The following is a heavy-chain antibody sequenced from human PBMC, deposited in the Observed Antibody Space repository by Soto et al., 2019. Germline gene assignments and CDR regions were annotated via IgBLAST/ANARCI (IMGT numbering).Heavy chain of an antibody. V-gene: IGHV1-69*08. J-gene: IGHJ6*03. CDR1: GGTFSSYT. D-gene: IGHD1-26*01. Sequence: QVQLVQSGAEVKKPGSSVKVSCKASGGTFSSYTISWVRQAPGQGLEWMGRIIPILGIANYAQKFQGRVTITADKSTSTAYMELSSLRSEDTAVYYCARDGNFRENFYYYYMDVWGKGTTVTVSS. CDR2: IIPILGIA. CDR3: ARDGNFRENFYYYYMDV.